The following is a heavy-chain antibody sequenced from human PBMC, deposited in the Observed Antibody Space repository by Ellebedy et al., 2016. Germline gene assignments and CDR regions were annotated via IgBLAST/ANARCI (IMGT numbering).Heavy chain of an antibody. D-gene: IGHD2-15*01. CDR3: ARVLLGYCSGGSCYSYYGMDV. V-gene: IGHV3-48*04. J-gene: IGHJ6*02. CDR1: GFTFSSYS. Sequence: GGSLRLSCAASGFTFSSYSMNWVRQAPGKGLEWVSYISSSSSTIYYADSVKGRFTISRDNAKNSLYLQMNSLRAEDTAVYYCARVLLGYCSGGSCYSYYGMDVWGQGTTVTVSS. CDR2: ISSSSSTI.